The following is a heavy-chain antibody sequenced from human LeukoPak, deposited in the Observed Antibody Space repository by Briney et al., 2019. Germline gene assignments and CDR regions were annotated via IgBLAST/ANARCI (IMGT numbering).Heavy chain of an antibody. CDR1: GGSISSYY. Sequence: SETLSLTCTVSGGSISSYYWSWIRQPPGKGLEWIGYIYYSGSTSYNPSLKSRVTISVDTSKNQFSLKLSSVTAADTAVYYCARDPNTYYYDSSGYSIYFDYWGQGTLVTVSS. J-gene: IGHJ4*02. V-gene: IGHV4-59*12. CDR3: ARDPNTYYYDSSGYSIYFDY. D-gene: IGHD3-22*01. CDR2: IYYSGST.